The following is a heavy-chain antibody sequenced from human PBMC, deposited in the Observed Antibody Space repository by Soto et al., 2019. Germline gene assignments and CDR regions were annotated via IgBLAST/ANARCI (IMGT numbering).Heavy chain of an antibody. CDR3: ARDMEAGIGVLMVYALVFDY. D-gene: IGHD2-8*01. J-gene: IGHJ4*02. CDR2: ISAYNVNT. Sequence: ASVKRYCKTAVYSMTSYGVGWVRQAPGKGPEWMGCISAYNVNTNYAQKLQGRVTMTTDNSTSTAYMELRSLRSDDTAVYYCARDMEAGIGVLMVYALVFDYWGQGPLVTGSS. V-gene: IGHV1-18*01. CDR1: VYSMTSYG.